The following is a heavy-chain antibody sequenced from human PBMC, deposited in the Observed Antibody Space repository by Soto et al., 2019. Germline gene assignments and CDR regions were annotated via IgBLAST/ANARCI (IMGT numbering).Heavy chain of an antibody. CDR1: GYTFTSYA. V-gene: IGHV1-3*01. CDR2: INAGNGNT. D-gene: IGHD3-16*01. CDR3: ARGGYASRTDYGMDV. J-gene: IGHJ6*02. Sequence: QVQLVQSGAEVKKPGASVKVSCKASGYTFTSYAMHWVRQAPGQRLEWMGWINAGNGNTKYSQKFQGRVTITRDTSASTAYMELSSLSSEDTAVYYCARGGYASRTDYGMDVWGQGTTLTVSS.